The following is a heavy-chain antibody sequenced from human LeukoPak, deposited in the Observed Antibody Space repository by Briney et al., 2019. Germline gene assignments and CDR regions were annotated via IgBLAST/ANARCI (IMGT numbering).Heavy chain of an antibody. J-gene: IGHJ6*02. V-gene: IGHV4-59*12. Sequence: SETLSLTCTVSGGSISSYYWSWIRQPPGKGLEWIGYIYYSGSTNYNPSLKSRVTISVDTSKNQFSLKLSSVTAADTAVYYCARVPYYGSGSYYNPYYYYGMDVWGQGTTVTVSS. CDR1: GGSISSYY. CDR2: IYYSGST. D-gene: IGHD3-10*01. CDR3: ARVPYYGSGSYYNPYYYYGMDV.